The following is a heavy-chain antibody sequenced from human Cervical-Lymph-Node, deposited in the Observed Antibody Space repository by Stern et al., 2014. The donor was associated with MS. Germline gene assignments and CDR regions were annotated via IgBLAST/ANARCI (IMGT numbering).Heavy chain of an antibody. CDR2: INHSGKT. D-gene: IGHD1-1*01. V-gene: IGHV4-34*01. J-gene: IGHJ3*01. CDR1: GASFTDNY. CDR3: ARERKVERSARVFVSFDV. Sequence: VQLQQWGAGLLRPSETLSLTCAVHGASFTDNYWSWIRHTPGQGLEWIGEINHSGKTHHNPSLMSQVPLSVDTSKNQFSLKLNSLTAADTAVYYCARERKVERSARVFVSFDVWGQGTLLTVSS.